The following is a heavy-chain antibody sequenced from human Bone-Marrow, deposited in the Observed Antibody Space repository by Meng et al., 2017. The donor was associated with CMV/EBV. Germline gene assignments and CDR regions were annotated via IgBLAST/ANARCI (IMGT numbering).Heavy chain of an antibody. J-gene: IGHJ4*02. CDR2: INPSGGST. V-gene: IGHV1-46*01. Sequence: ASVKVSCKASGYTFTSYGISWVRQAPGQGLEWMGIINPSGGSTSYAQKFQGRVTMTRDTSTSTVYMELSSLRSEDTAVYYCARDRSTSCSPGDYWGQGTLVTGSS. D-gene: IGHD2-2*01. CDR1: GYTFTSYG. CDR3: ARDRSTSCSPGDY.